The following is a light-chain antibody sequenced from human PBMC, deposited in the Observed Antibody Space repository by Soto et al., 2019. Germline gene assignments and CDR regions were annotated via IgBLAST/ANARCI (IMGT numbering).Light chain of an antibody. CDR3: MQGAHWPPT. Sequence: DVVMTQSPLSLPVTLGQPASISCRATQSLIFIDGDTYLNWFQQRPGQSPRRLIYKGSNRDSGVPDRFRGSGSGTDFTLQISRVEAEDVGLYCCMQGAHWPPTFGQGTKVEI. CDR1: QSLIFIDGDTY. CDR2: KGS. J-gene: IGKJ1*01. V-gene: IGKV2-30*01.